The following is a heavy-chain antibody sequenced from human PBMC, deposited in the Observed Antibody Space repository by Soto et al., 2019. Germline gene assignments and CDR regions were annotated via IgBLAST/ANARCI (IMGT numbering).Heavy chain of an antibody. D-gene: IGHD4-17*01. CDR1: GGSISSGGYY. CDR2: IYYSGST. Sequence: PSETLSLTCTVSGGSISSGGYYWSWIRQHPGKGLEWIGYIYYSGSTYYNPSLKSRVTISVDTSKNQFSLKLSSVTAADTAVYYCARDFRRDDYGDYVSLGYYYYGMAVWGQGTTVTVSS. J-gene: IGHJ6*02. V-gene: IGHV4-31*03. CDR3: ARDFRRDDYGDYVSLGYYYYGMAV.